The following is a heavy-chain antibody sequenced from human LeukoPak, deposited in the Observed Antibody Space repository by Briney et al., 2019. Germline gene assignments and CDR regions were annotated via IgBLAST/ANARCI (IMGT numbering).Heavy chain of an antibody. CDR3: ARGQGGGYGRN. D-gene: IGHD5-12*01. CDR2: INPNSGNT. Sequence: GSVKVSCKASGYTFTSYDINWVRQATGQGLEWMGWINPNSGNTGYARKFQGKVTITRNTSISTAYMELSSLRSEDTAVYYCARGQGGGYGRNWGQGTLVTVSS. V-gene: IGHV1-8*03. J-gene: IGHJ4*02. CDR1: GYTFTSYD.